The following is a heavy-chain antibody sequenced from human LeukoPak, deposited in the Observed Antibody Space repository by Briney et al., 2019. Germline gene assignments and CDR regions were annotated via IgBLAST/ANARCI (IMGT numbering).Heavy chain of an antibody. D-gene: IGHD3-22*01. Sequence: SETLSLTCAVYGGSFSGYYWSWIRQPPGKGLEWIGEINHSGSTNYNPSLKSRVTISVDTSKNQFSLKLSSVTAADTAVYYCARAGQYYYDSSGYSLVWFDPWGQGTLVTVSS. V-gene: IGHV4-34*01. J-gene: IGHJ5*02. CDR1: GGSFSGYY. CDR3: ARAGQYYYDSSGYSLVWFDP. CDR2: INHSGST.